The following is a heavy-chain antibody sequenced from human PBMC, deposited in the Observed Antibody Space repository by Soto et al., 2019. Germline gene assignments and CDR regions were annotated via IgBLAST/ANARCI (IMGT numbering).Heavy chain of an antibody. Sequence: GWSLRLSCAASGFTFSSYSMNWFRQAPGKGLEWVSYISSSSSTIYYADSVKGRFTISRDNAKNSLYLQMNSLRDEDTAVYYCASLLTGYSGYDLSHRDYWGQGTLVTVSS. CDR2: ISSSSSTI. V-gene: IGHV3-48*02. D-gene: IGHD5-12*01. CDR3: ASLLTGYSGYDLSHRDY. CDR1: GFTFSSYS. J-gene: IGHJ4*02.